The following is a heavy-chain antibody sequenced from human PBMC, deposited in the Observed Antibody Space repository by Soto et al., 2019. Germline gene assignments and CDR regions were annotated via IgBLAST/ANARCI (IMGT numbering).Heavy chain of an antibody. D-gene: IGHD3-22*01. CDR2: ISGSGGST. J-gene: IGHJ4*02. CDR3: AKAHTFRFYYFTGGDY. CDR1: GFNFRLYP. V-gene: IGHV3-23*01. Sequence: PGGSLRLSCGASGFNFRLYPMAWVRQAPGKGLEWVPSISGSGGSTFHADPVKGRFTISRDNSKNTLYLQMDTLRAGDSAVYYCAKAHTFRFYYFTGGDYWGQGTLVTVSS.